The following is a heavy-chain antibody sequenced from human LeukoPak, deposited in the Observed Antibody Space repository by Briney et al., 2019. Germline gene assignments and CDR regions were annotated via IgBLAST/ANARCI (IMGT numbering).Heavy chain of an antibody. D-gene: IGHD2-2*01. J-gene: IGHJ5*02. CDR1: GYTFTSYG. Sequence: ASVKVSCKASGYTFTSYGISWVRQAPGQGLEWMGWISAYNGNTNYAQKLQGRVTMTTDTSTSTAYMELRSLRSDDTAVYYCARHRMNLGYCSSTSCYPFDPWGQGTLVTVSS. CDR3: ARHRMNLGYCSSTSCYPFDP. V-gene: IGHV1-18*01. CDR2: ISAYNGNT.